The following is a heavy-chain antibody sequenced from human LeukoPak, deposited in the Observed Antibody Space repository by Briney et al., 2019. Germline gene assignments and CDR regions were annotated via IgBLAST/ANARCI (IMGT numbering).Heavy chain of an antibody. CDR3: TTDIRQLDYDHVWGSYRPFDY. V-gene: IGHV3-15*01. J-gene: IGHJ4*02. CDR2: IKSKTDGGTT. D-gene: IGHD3-16*02. Sequence: PGGSLRLSCAASGFTFSNAWMSWVRQAPGKGLEWVGRIKSKTDGGTTDYAAPVKGRFTISRDDSKNTLYLQMNSLKTVDTAVYYCTTDIRQLDYDHVWGSYRPFDYWGQGTLVTVSS. CDR1: GFTFSNAW.